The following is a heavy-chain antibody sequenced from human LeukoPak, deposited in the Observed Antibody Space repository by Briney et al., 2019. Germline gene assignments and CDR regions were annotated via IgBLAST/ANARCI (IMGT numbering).Heavy chain of an antibody. Sequence: SETLSLTCTVSGGSISSGGYYWSWIRQPPGKGLEWTGYIYHSGSTYYNPSLKSRVTISVDRSKNQFSLKLSSVTAADTAVYYCARILGYCSSTSCYMWATGTTRGNWFDPWGQGTLVTVSS. CDR1: GGSISSGGYY. CDR2: IYHSGST. J-gene: IGHJ5*02. D-gene: IGHD2-2*02. V-gene: IGHV4-30-2*01. CDR3: ARILGYCSSTSCYMWATGTTRGNWFDP.